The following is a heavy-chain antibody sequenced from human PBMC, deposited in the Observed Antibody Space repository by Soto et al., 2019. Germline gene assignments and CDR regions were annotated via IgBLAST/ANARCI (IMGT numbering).Heavy chain of an antibody. CDR2: IYYSGST. CDR1: GGSISSGGYY. D-gene: IGHD3-22*01. CDR3: ARENYYDSSGYYFEDPYFDY. J-gene: IGHJ4*02. Sequence: SETLSLTCTVSGGSISSGGYYWSWIRQHPGKGLEWIGYIYYSGSTYYNPSLKSRVTISVDTSKNQFSLKLSSVTAADTAVYYCARENYYDSSGYYFEDPYFDYWGQGTLVTVSS. V-gene: IGHV4-31*03.